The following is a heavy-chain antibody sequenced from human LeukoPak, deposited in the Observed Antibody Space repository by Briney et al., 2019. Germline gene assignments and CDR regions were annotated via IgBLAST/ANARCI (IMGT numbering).Heavy chain of an antibody. CDR3: AREQTTGFDQ. CDR2: IYSSGST. Sequence: PSETLSLTCTVSGVPLNIYFWSWIRQPAGKGLEWMGRIYSSGSTSYNPSLKNRLTISLDKTKNQVSLKLTSVTAADTAMYVCAREQTTGFDQWGQGTLVTVSS. D-gene: IGHD4-17*01. V-gene: IGHV4-4*07. J-gene: IGHJ4*02. CDR1: GVPLNIYF.